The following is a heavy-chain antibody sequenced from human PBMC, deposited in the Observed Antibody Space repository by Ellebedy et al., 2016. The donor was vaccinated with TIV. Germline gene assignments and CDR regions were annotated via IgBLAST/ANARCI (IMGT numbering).Heavy chain of an antibody. V-gene: IGHV3-30-3*01. CDR1: GFTFSSYA. D-gene: IGHD3-22*01. J-gene: IGHJ4*02. CDR3: ARDSTYYYDSSGYSKSYFDY. CDR2: ISYDGSNK. Sequence: GESLKISCAASGFTFSSYAMHWVRQAPGKGLEWVAVISYDGSNKYYADSVKGRFTISRDNSKNTLYLQMNSLRAEDTAVYYCARDSTYYYDSSGYSKSYFDYWGQGTLVTVSS.